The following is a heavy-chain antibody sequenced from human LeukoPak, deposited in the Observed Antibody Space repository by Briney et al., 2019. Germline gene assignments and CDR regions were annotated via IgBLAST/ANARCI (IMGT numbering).Heavy chain of an antibody. CDR1: GGSIGTYY. V-gene: IGHV4-59*05. Sequence: SETLSLTCTVSGGSIGTYYWTWIRQPPGKGLEWIGSIYYSGTTYYNPPLKSRVTISVDTSKNQFSLKLSSVTAADTALYYCAKHYMGSSSNHGLDCWGQGTLVTVSS. CDR3: AKHYMGSSSNHGLDC. J-gene: IGHJ4*02. D-gene: IGHD3-10*01. CDR2: IYYSGTT.